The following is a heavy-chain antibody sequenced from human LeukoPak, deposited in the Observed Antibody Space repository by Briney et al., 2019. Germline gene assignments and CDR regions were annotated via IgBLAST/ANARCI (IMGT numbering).Heavy chain of an antibody. J-gene: IGHJ4*02. CDR3: ARGIDEWLYLNY. CDR2: MNRDGSEV. D-gene: IGHD3-3*01. V-gene: IGHV3-7*04. Sequence: PGGSLRLSCAASGFPFAPFWMTWVRQAPGKGPEFAATMNRDGSEVAYGNSVRGRFTISRDNAKNSLYLQMYSLRAEDTAVYYCARGIDEWLYLNYWGQGALVTVSS. CDR1: GFPFAPFW.